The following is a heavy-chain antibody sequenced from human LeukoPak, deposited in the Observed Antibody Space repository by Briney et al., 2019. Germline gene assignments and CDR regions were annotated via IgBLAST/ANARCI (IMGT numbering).Heavy chain of an antibody. CDR1: GFTFSSYW. CDR3: ARDQGIAAAGTDGMDV. CDR2: IKQDGSEK. V-gene: IGHV3-7*03. J-gene: IGHJ6*04. Sequence: GGSLRLSCAASGFTFSSYWMSWVRQAPGKGLEWVGNIKQDGSEKYYVDSMKGRFTISRDNAKNSLYLQMHSLRAEDTAVYYCARDQGIAAAGTDGMDVWGKGTTVTVSS. D-gene: IGHD6-13*01.